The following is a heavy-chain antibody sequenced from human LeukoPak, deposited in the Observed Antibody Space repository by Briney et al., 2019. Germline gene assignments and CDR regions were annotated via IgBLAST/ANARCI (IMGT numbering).Heavy chain of an antibody. V-gene: IGHV4-31*03. Sequence: PSEALSLTCTVSGGSISGGSAYWGWIRQDPGKGLEWIGNIYYSGSTYYNPSLKSRLTISVDTSKNQFFLKLSSVTAADTALYYCAREFVQWEPDYWGQGTLVTVSS. D-gene: IGHD1-26*01. CDR1: GGSISGGSAY. J-gene: IGHJ4*02. CDR3: AREFVQWEPDY. CDR2: IYYSGST.